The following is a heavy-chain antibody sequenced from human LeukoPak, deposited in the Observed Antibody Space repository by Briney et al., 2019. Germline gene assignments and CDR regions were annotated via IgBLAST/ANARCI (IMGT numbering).Heavy chain of an antibody. CDR1: GFTFSSYS. D-gene: IGHD3-3*01. Sequence: GGSLRLSCAASGFTFSSYSMNWVRQAPGKGLEWVSSISSSSSYIYYADSVKGRFTISRDNAKNSLYLQMNSLRAEDTAVYYCARDTTQYDFWSGYPTWGQGTLVTVSS. CDR3: ARDTTQYDFWSGYPT. V-gene: IGHV3-21*01. CDR2: ISSSSSYI. J-gene: IGHJ5*02.